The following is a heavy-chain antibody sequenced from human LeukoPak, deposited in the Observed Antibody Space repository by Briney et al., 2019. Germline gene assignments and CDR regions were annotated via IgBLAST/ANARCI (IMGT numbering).Heavy chain of an antibody. CDR3: TRSDYAGTGNYYRL. D-gene: IGHD3-10*01. J-gene: IGHJ4*02. V-gene: IGHV6-1*01. Sequence: SQTLSLTCVISGDSVSSNSAAWDWIRQSPSRGLEWLGRTYYRSTWYNDYAGSVKSRIAINPDSAKNQFSLHLSSVTPEDTAVYYCTRSDYAGTGNYYRLWGQGTLVTVSS. CDR1: GDSVSSNSAA. CDR2: TYYRSTWYN.